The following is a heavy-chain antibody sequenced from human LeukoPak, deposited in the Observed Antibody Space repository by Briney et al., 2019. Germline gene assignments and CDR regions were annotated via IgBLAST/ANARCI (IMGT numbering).Heavy chain of an antibody. J-gene: IGHJ4*02. CDR3: ASVEYNWNDVDY. CDR1: GYSISSGYY. Sequence: SETLSLTCTVSGYSISSGYYWGWIRQPPGKGLEWIGNIYHSGSTYYNPSLKSRVTTSVDTSKNQFSLKLSSVTAADTAVYYCASVEYNWNDVDYWGQGTLVTVSS. V-gene: IGHV4-38-2*02. CDR2: IYHSGST. D-gene: IGHD1-20*01.